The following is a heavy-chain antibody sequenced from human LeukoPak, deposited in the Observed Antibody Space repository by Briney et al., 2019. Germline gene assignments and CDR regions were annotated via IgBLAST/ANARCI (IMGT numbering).Heavy chain of an antibody. CDR1: GFTFSSYA. D-gene: IGHD3-3*01. V-gene: IGHV3-23*01. CDR3: AKGITIFGVSAPDY. J-gene: IGHJ4*02. CDR2: ISGSGGST. Sequence: GGSLRLSCAASGFTFSSYAMSWVRQAPGKGLEWVSAISGSGGSTYYADSVKGRFTISRDNSKNTLYLQMNSLRAEDTAVYYCAKGITIFGVSAPDYWGQGTLVTVSS.